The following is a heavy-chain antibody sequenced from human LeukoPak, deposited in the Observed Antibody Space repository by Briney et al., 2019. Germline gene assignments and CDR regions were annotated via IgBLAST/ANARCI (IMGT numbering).Heavy chain of an antibody. CDR1: GFTFSSSW. CDR3: ARPHNNWRWYFDL. D-gene: IGHD3-3*01. Sequence: GGSQRLSCAASGFTFSSSWMNWVRQSPGKGLEWVANIKEDGTEKYYVDSVKGRFTIFRDNAKNSLYLQMNSLRAEDTAVYYCARPHNNWRWYFDLWGRGTLVTVSS. V-gene: IGHV3-7*03. J-gene: IGHJ2*01. CDR2: IKEDGTEK.